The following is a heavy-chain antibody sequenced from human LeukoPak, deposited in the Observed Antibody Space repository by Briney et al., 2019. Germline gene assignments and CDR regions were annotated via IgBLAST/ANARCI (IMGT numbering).Heavy chain of an antibody. CDR2: IYTSGST. CDR1: GGSISSGSYY. Sequence: SETLSLTCTVSGGSISSGSYYWSWIRQPAGKGLEWIGRIYTSGSTNYNPSLKSRVTMSVDTSKNQFSLKLSSVTAADTAVYYCARDNYYGSGSYAFNWFDPWGQGTLVTVSS. J-gene: IGHJ5*02. CDR3: ARDNYYGSGSYAFNWFDP. V-gene: IGHV4-61*02. D-gene: IGHD3-10*01.